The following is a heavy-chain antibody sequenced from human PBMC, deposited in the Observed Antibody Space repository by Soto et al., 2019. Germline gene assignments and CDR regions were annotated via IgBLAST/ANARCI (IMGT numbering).Heavy chain of an antibody. Sequence: VGSLRLSCAASGFTFSSYGMHWVRQAPGKGLEWVAVIWYDGSDKYYADSVKGRFTISRDNSKNTLYLQMNSLRAEDTAVYYCAREQSSSSGWLDYWGQGTLVTVSS. CDR3: AREQSSSSGWLDY. D-gene: IGHD6-19*01. J-gene: IGHJ4*02. CDR2: IWYDGSDK. CDR1: GFTFSSYG. V-gene: IGHV3-33*01.